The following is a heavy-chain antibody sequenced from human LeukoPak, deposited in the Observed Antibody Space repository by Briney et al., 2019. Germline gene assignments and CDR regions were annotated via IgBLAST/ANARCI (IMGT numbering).Heavy chain of an antibody. D-gene: IGHD2-21*02. Sequence: PSETLSLTCTVSGGSISSGGYYWSWIRQHPGKGLEWIGYIYYSGSTYYNPSLKSRVTISVDTSKNQFSLRLRSVTAADTAVYYCARGVGVVTPFDYWGQGTLVTVSS. CDR2: IYYSGST. V-gene: IGHV4-31*03. J-gene: IGHJ4*02. CDR1: GGSISSGGYY. CDR3: ARGVGVVTPFDY.